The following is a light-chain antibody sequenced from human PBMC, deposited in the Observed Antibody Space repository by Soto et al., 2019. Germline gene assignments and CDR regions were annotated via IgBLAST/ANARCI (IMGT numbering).Light chain of an antibody. V-gene: IGLV1-44*01. J-gene: IGLJ2*01. CDR2: SND. CDR3: ATWDDTLNCL. CDR1: SSNIGGNA. Sequence: QSVVTQPPSASGTPGQKVTISCSGGSSNIGGNAVNWYQVLPGMAPKLLIYSNDQRPSGVPDRFSGSKSGTSASLAISDLPSDDEADYYCATWDDTLNCLFGGGTKLTVL.